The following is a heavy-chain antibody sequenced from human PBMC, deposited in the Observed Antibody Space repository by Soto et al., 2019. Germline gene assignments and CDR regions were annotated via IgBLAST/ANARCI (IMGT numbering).Heavy chain of an antibody. CDR1: GYTFTSYG. Sequence: ASVKVSCKASGYTFTSYGISWVRQAPGQGLEWMGWISAYNGNTNYAQKLQGRITMTTDTPTSTAYMERRRLRSDDTAVYYCARGQMSSRGSGSYQFDPWGQGTLVTVSS. CDR3: ARGQMSSRGSGSYQFDP. CDR2: ISAYNGNT. V-gene: IGHV1-18*01. D-gene: IGHD1-26*01. J-gene: IGHJ5*02.